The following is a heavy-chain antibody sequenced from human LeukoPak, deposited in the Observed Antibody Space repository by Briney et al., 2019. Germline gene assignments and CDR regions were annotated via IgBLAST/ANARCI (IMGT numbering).Heavy chain of an antibody. V-gene: IGHV4-34*01. CDR1: GGSFSGYY. Sequence: PSETLSLTCAVYGGSFSGYYWSWNRQPPGKGLEWIGEINHSGSTNYNPSLKSRVTISVDTSKNQFSLKLSSVTAADTAVYYCARGLYSSGWPFDYWGQGTLVTVSS. CDR2: INHSGST. J-gene: IGHJ4*02. D-gene: IGHD6-19*01. CDR3: ARGLYSSGWPFDY.